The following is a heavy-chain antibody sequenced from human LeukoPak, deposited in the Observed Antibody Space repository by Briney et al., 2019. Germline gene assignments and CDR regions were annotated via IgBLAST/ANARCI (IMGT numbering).Heavy chain of an antibody. V-gene: IGHV3-11*05. J-gene: IGHJ3*02. CDR2: TSSSSSFT. D-gene: IGHD3-10*01. Sequence: PGGSLRLSCAASGFTFSDYFMSWIRLAPGKGLEWVSYTSSSSSFTSYADSVKGRFTISRDNAKKSLYLQMNSLRADDTAVYYCARVDQPAGSRDAFDIWGQGTMVSVSS. CDR3: ARVDQPAGSRDAFDI. CDR1: GFTFSDYF.